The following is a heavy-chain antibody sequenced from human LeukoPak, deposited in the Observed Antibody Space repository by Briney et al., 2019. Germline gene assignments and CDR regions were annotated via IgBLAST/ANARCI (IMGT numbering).Heavy chain of an antibody. CDR2: IYYSGTT. Sequence: SETLSLTCTVSGGSIRSSGDYWGWIRQAPGKGLEWIGSIYYSGTTYHNPALKSRVTISVDTSKNQFSLNLRSVTAADTAVYYCARHVPPFRDSYNLDYWGQGTLVTVSS. V-gene: IGHV4-39*01. CDR1: GGSIRSSGDY. CDR3: ARHVPPFRDSYNLDY. D-gene: IGHD5-24*01. J-gene: IGHJ4*02.